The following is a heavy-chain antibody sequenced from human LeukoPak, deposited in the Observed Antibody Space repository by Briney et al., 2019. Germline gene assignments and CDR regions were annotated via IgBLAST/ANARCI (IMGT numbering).Heavy chain of an antibody. CDR2: IIPMSGTA. CDR1: GGTFNNFA. V-gene: IGHV1-69*13. CDR3: ASPVKYYDTWSGHPPFDY. Sequence: VASVKVSCKASGGTFNNFAISWVRQAPKQGLEWVGGIIPMSGTANYAQKFQGRVTITADESTSTAYMELSSLRSEDTAIYYCASPVKYYDTWSGHPPFDYWGQGTLVTVSS. J-gene: IGHJ4*02. D-gene: IGHD3-3*01.